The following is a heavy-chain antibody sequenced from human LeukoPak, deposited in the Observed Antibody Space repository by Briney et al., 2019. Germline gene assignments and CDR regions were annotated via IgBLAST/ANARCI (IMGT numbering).Heavy chain of an antibody. Sequence: GGSLRLSCAASGFTLSSYAMSWVRQAPGKGLEWVSAISDSGNTYHADSVKGRFTISRDNSKNTLYLQMNSLRAEDTAVYYCARDLTPSSGSYYDYWGQGTLVTVSS. CDR2: ISDSGNT. D-gene: IGHD1-26*01. V-gene: IGHV3-23*01. CDR3: ARDLTPSSGSYYDY. J-gene: IGHJ4*02. CDR1: GFTLSSYA.